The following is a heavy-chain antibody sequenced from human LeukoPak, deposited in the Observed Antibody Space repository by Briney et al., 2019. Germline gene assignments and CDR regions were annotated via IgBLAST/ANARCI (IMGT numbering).Heavy chain of an antibody. CDR1: GFTFSSYA. CDR3: TKSLTMWFGDSSGSDY. J-gene: IGHJ4*02. D-gene: IGHD3-10*01. V-gene: IGHV3-23*01. Sequence: GRSLRLSCAASGFTFSSYAMNWVRQAPGKGLEWVSAISGSGGSTYYADSVKGRFTVSRDNSKNTLYLQRNSLRGEDTAVYYCTKSLTMWFGDSSGSDYWGQGTLVTVSS. CDR2: ISGSGGST.